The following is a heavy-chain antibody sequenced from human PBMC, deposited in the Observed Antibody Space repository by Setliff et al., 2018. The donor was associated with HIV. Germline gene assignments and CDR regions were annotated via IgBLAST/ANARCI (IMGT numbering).Heavy chain of an antibody. D-gene: IGHD2-15*01. CDR3: AKPRIFDSFDV. V-gene: IGHV1-2*06. CDR1: TFLVTGYN. J-gene: IGHJ3*01. Sequence: ASVKVSCKALTFLVTGYNIHWVRLAPGHGPEWLGRINPNNGGTDYAQKFQGRVTMSLDTSTNTIYLELKGLTSDDTAVYYCAKPRIFDSFDVWGPGTVVTVSS. CDR2: INPNNGGT.